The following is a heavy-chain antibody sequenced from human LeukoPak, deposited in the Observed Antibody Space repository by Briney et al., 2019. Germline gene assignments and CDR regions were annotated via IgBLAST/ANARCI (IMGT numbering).Heavy chain of an antibody. Sequence: GGSLRLSCAAPGFTFSSYAMHWVRQAPGKGLEWVAAISYDGSNTYYADSVKGRFTISRDNFKSTLYLHMNSLRPEDTAVYYCAKDSGAAAGDYYGMDVWGQGTTVTVSS. V-gene: IGHV3-30-3*01. CDR3: AKDSGAAAGDYYGMDV. D-gene: IGHD6-13*01. CDR2: ISYDGSNT. J-gene: IGHJ6*02. CDR1: GFTFSSYA.